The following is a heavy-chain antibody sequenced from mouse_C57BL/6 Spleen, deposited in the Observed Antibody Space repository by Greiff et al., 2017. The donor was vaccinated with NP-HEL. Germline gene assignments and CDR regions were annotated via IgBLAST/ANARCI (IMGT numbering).Heavy chain of an antibody. Sequence: VQLQQSGPALVKPGASVKIPCKASGYTFTDYNMDWVKQSHGKSLEWIGDINPNNGGTISNQKFKGKATLTVNKSSSTAYMRLRSLTSEDTAVYYCARYSKEYFDVWGTGTTVTVSS. D-gene: IGHD1-3*01. CDR2: INPNNGGT. CDR1: GYTFTDYN. CDR3: ARYSKEYFDV. V-gene: IGHV1-18*01. J-gene: IGHJ1*03.